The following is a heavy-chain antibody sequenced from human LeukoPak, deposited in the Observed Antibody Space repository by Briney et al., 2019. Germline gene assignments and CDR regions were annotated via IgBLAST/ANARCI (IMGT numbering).Heavy chain of an antibody. Sequence: GGPLRLSCAASGFTFSSYSMNWVRQAPGKGLEWVSSISSSSSYIYYADSVKGRFTISRDNAKNSLYLQMNSLRAEDTAVYYCARPLYYYGSGTPDYWGQGTLVTVSS. CDR2: ISSSSSYI. J-gene: IGHJ4*02. CDR3: ARPLYYYGSGTPDY. D-gene: IGHD3-10*01. CDR1: GFTFSSYS. V-gene: IGHV3-21*01.